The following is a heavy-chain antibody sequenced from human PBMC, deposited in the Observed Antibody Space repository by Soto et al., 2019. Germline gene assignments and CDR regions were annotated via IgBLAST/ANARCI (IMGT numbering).Heavy chain of an antibody. D-gene: IGHD1-26*01. CDR2: INPSGGST. J-gene: IGHJ5*02. Sequence: ASVKVSCKASGYTFTSYYMHWVRQAPGQGLEWMGIINPSGGSTSYAQKFQGRVTMTRDTSTSSVYMELSSLRSEDTAVYYCARGAIVGATTGVSNWFDPWGQGTLVTVSS. CDR1: GYTFTSYY. CDR3: ARGAIVGATTGVSNWFDP. V-gene: IGHV1-46*01.